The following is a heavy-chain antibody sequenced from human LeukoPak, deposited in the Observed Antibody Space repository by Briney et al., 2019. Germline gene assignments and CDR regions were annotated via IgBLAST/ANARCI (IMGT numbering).Heavy chain of an antibody. CDR2: INPNSGGT. J-gene: IGHJ5*02. V-gene: IGHV1-2*02. CDR3: ARSERGWFGELFPPNWFDP. CDR1: GYTFTGYY. D-gene: IGHD3-10*01. Sequence: GASVKVSCKASGYTFTGYYMHWVRQAPGQGLEWMGWINPNSGGTNYAQKFQGRVTMTRDTSISTAYMELSRLRSDDTAVYYGARSERGWFGELFPPNWFDPWGQGTLVTVSS.